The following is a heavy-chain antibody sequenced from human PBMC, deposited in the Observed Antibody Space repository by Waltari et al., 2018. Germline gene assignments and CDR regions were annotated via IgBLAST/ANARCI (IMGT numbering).Heavy chain of an antibody. CDR1: GFNFHDYA. Sequence: EVQLVESGGDLVQPGRSLRLSCAASGFNFHDYAMHWVRQAPGKGLEWVSSISLNSNNIVYADSVQGRFTTYRDSAKSSLYLEMNNLRPEDTALYFCAKDRVRSPGYYGMDVWGQGTTVTVSS. V-gene: IGHV3-9*01. CDR3: AKDRVRSPGYYGMDV. J-gene: IGHJ6*02. CDR2: ISLNSNNI.